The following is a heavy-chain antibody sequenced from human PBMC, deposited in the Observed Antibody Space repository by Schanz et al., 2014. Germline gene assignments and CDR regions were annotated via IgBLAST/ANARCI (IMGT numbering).Heavy chain of an antibody. Sequence: EVQLLESGGGVVQPGRSLRLSCAASGFSFSIFAMTWVRQAPGQGLEWVSTISGSGGSTYYADSVKGRFTISRDNSENTLYLQMNSLRAEDTAVYYCAKQHGVIQQVSDYWGQGTLVAVSS. CDR2: ISGSGGST. J-gene: IGHJ4*02. D-gene: IGHD3-22*01. CDR3: AKQHGVIQQVSDY. CDR1: GFSFSIFA. V-gene: IGHV3-23*01.